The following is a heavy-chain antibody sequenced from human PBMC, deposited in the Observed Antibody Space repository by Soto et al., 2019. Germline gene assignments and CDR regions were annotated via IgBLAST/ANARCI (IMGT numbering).Heavy chain of an antibody. V-gene: IGHV1-69*06. CDR2: IVPLLGSA. D-gene: IGHD1-7*01. Sequence: QVQLVQPGAEVKEPGSSVKVSCRSSGGISSSYAISWVRQAPGQGLEWMGGIVPLLGSANYAAKFQGRVTITADRSTGTAYMELSSLRSDDTAHYYCARGRGKTETTWGQGTLVTVSS. CDR3: ARGRGKTETT. CDR1: GGISSSYA. J-gene: IGHJ5*02.